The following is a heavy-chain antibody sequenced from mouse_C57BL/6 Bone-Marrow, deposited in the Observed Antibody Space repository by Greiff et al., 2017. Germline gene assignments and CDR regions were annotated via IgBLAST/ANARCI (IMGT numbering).Heavy chain of an antibody. J-gene: IGHJ4*01. D-gene: IGHD1-1*01. Sequence: VQLQQSGAELVRPGSSVKLSCKASGYTFTSYWMHWVKQRPIQGLEWIGNIDPSDSETHYNQKFKDKATLTVDKSSSTAYMQLSSLTSEDSAVYYCARSGSSYNYAMDYWGQGTSVTVSS. V-gene: IGHV1-52*01. CDR2: IDPSDSET. CDR3: ARSGSSYNYAMDY. CDR1: GYTFTSYW.